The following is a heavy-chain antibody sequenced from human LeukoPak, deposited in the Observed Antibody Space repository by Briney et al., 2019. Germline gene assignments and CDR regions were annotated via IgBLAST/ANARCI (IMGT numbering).Heavy chain of an antibody. Sequence: ASVKVSCKVSGYILTDLSMHWVRQAPGKGLEWMGGFDPEDGETIYAQKFQGRVTMTEDTSTDTAYMELSSLRSEDTAVYYCATVGGSGPQLYYYYYYGMDVWGQGTTVTVSS. CDR1: GYILTDLS. CDR3: ATVGGSGPQLYYYYYYGMDV. V-gene: IGHV1-24*01. D-gene: IGHD3-10*01. CDR2: FDPEDGET. J-gene: IGHJ6*02.